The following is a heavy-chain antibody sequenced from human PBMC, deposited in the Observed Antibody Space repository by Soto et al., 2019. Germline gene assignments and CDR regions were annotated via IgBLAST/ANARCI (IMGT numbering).Heavy chain of an antibody. J-gene: IGHJ4*02. V-gene: IGHV3-23*01. CDR3: AKESWKNYFEN. CDR1: GFIFSSYP. CDR2: ISGSGDRA. Sequence: EVQLLESGGDLVQPGGSLRLSCAASGFIFSSYPMSWVRHAPGRGLQWLSTISGSGDRAFYADSVRGRFTISRDSSKNTLYLQMNSLGAEVTAIYYCAKESWKNYFENWGQGTLVTVSS. D-gene: IGHD1-1*01.